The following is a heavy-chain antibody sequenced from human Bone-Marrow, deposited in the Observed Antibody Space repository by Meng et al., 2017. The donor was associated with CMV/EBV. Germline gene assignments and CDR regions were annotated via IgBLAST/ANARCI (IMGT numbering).Heavy chain of an antibody. D-gene: IGHD2-2*01. CDR3: AKDGVVVTADNEFDY. CDR1: GYTFSNDW. CDR2: ISGSGGST. J-gene: IGHJ4*02. Sequence: LSLPCAASGYTFSNDWMSWVRQAPGKGLEWVSAISGSGGSTYYADSVKGRFTISRDNSKNTLYLQMNSLRAEDTAVYYCAKDGVVVTADNEFDYWGQGTLVTVSS. V-gene: IGHV3-23*01.